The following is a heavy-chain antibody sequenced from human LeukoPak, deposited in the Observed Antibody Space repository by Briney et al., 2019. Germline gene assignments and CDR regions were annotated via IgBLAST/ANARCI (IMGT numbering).Heavy chain of an antibody. CDR2: ISYDGSNK. J-gene: IGHJ4*02. V-gene: IGHV3-30*18. CDR3: AKEYQLLRRRSYYFDY. D-gene: IGHD2-2*01. Sequence: PGGSLRLSCAASGFTFSSYGMHWVRQAPGKGLEWVAVISYDGSNKDYADSVKGRFTISRDNSKNTLYLQMNSLRAEDTAVYYCAKEYQLLRRRSYYFDYWGQGTLVTVSS. CDR1: GFTFSSYG.